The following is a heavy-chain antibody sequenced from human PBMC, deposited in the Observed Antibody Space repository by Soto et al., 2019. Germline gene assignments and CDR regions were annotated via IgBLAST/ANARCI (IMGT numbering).Heavy chain of an antibody. CDR1: GFTFSSYS. Sequence: GGSLRLSCAASGFTFSSYSMNRVRQAPGKGLEWVSSISSSSSYIYYADSVKGRFTISRDNAKISLYLQMNSLRAEDTAVYYCARDGSRIVGATTDAFDIWGQGTMVTVSS. V-gene: IGHV3-21*01. CDR2: ISSSSSYI. J-gene: IGHJ3*02. D-gene: IGHD1-26*01. CDR3: ARDGSRIVGATTDAFDI.